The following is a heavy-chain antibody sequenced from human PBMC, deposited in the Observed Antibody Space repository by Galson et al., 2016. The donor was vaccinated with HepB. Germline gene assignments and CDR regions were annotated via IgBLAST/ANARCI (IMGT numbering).Heavy chain of an antibody. CDR1: GFTFSSYG. J-gene: IGHJ4*02. Sequence: LRLSCAASGFTFSSYGLHWVRQAPGKGLEWVAFISYDGSNKKYADSVKGRFTISRGNSKKTLYLQMNSLRAEDTAVYYCAKDGRIYCSSASCHDHFHYWGQGTLVTFSS. V-gene: IGHV3-30*18. CDR3: AKDGRIYCSSASCHDHFHY. CDR2: ISYDGSNK. D-gene: IGHD2-2*01.